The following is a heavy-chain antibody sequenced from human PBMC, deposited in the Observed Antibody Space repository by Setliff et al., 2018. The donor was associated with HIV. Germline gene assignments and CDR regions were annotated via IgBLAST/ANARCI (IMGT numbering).Heavy chain of an antibody. Sequence: SETLSLTCTVSGSSMSSGDYYWSVIRQPPGKGLEWIGYIYYSGHSYYNPYLKSRVTLSVDTSKNQFSLKVNSVTAADTAVYYCAREVNIPVRGITDDAFDIWGQGTMVTVSS. J-gene: IGHJ3*02. V-gene: IGHV4-30-4*08. CDR1: GSSMSSGDYY. CDR3: AREVNIPVRGITDDAFDI. CDR2: IYYSGHS. D-gene: IGHD3-10*01.